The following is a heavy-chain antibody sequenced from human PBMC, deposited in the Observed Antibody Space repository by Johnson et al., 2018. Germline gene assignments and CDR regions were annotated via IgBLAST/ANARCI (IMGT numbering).Heavy chain of an antibody. CDR3: ARDGDSYDILTGYWAYYYYGMDV. V-gene: IGHV3-74*01. Sequence: VQLQESGGGLVQPGGSLRLSCAASGFTFSSYWMHWVRQAPGKGLVWVSRINSDGSSTSYADSVKGRFTISRDNAKNTLYLQMNSLRAEDTAVYYCARDGDSYDILTGYWAYYYYGMDVWGQGTTVTVSS. D-gene: IGHD3-9*01. CDR2: INSDGSST. CDR1: GFTFSSYW. J-gene: IGHJ6*02.